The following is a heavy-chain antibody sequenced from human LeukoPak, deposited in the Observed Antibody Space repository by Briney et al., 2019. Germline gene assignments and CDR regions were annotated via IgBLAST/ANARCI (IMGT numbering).Heavy chain of an antibody. D-gene: IGHD4-17*01. J-gene: IGHJ4*02. CDR2: VRSKAYGGTS. CDR1: GFTFGDYA. Sequence: GGSLRLSCTASGFTFGDYAMSWVRQAPGKGLEWVGFVRSKAYGGTSEYAASVKGRFTISRDDSKSIAYLQINSLKTEDTALYYCTRNYYGDSGGFFDYWDQGTLVTVSS. CDR3: TRNYYGDSGGFFDY. V-gene: IGHV3-49*04.